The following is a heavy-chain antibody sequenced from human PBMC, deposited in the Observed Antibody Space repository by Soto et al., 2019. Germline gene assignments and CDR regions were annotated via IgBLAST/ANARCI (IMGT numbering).Heavy chain of an antibody. J-gene: IGHJ4*02. CDR3: ASRKQQVALVDY. CDR2: IYSSGTA. CDR1: AGYISSGFYF. D-gene: IGHD5-12*01. Sequence: PSETLSLTCTVSAGYISSGFYFWSWMRQPPGKGLEWLGHIYSSGTAYYNPSLKSRLTISVDASKNQFSLKLTSVTAADTAIYYCASRKQQVALVDYWGQGTLVTVSS. V-gene: IGHV4-30-4*01.